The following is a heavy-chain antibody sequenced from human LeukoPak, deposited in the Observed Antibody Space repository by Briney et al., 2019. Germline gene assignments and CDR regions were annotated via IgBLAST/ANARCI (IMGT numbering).Heavy chain of an antibody. J-gene: IGHJ1*01. CDR1: GYTFTSYG. CDR2: ISAYDGNT. CDR3: ARERYVDYGDYNRYFQH. D-gene: IGHD4-17*01. V-gene: IGHV1-18*01. Sequence: GASVKVSCKASGYTFTSYGISWVRQAPGQGLEWMGWISAYDGNTNYAQKLQGRVTMTTDTSTSTAYMELRSLRSDDTVVYYCARERYVDYGDYNRYFQHWGQGTLVTVSS.